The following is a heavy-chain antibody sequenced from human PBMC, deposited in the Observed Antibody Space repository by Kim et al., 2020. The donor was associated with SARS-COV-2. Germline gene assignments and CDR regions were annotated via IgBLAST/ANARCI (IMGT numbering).Heavy chain of an antibody. CDR1: GGSISRSNSH. CDR2: VYYSGST. J-gene: IGHJ5*02. Sequence: SETLSLTCTVSGGSISRSNSHWGWIRQPPGKGLEWIGSVYYSGSTFYNPSLKSRVTISVDTSENQLSLKLTSVTAADTAVYYCARLEMTGIGWRGGFDP. D-gene: IGHD1-1*01. CDR3: ARLEMTGIGWRGGFDP. V-gene: IGHV4-39*01.